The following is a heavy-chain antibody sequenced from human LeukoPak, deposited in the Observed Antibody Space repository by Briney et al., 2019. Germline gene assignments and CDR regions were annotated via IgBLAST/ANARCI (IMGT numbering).Heavy chain of an antibody. D-gene: IGHD3-3*01. CDR1: GFTFSSYW. Sequence: GGSLRLSCAASGFTFSSYWMSWVRQAPGKGLEWVANIKQDGSEKYYVDSVKGRFTISRDNAKNSLYLQMNSLRAEDTAVYYCARERITTFGVALDYWGQGTLVTVSS. CDR2: IKQDGSEK. J-gene: IGHJ4*02. V-gene: IGHV3-7*01. CDR3: ARERITTFGVALDY.